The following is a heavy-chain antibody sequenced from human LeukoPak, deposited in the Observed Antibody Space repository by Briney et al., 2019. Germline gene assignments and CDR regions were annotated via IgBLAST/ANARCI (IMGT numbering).Heavy chain of an antibody. CDR3: ARLLSGWTNDY. CDR1: GGSISSDGYY. D-gene: IGHD2-21*01. CDR2: IYHSGST. V-gene: IGHV4-30-2*01. J-gene: IGHJ4*02. Sequence: SETLSLTCSVSGGSISSDGYYWSWIRQPPGKGLEWIGYIYHSGSTYYNPSLKSRVTISVDRSKNQFSLKLTSVTAADTAVYYCARLLSGWTNDYWGQGTLVIVSS.